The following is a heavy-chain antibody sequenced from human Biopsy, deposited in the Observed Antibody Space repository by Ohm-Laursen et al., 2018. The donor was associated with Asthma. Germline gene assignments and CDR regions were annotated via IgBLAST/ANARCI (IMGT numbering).Heavy chain of an antibody. CDR1: GDAMSTSGSY. D-gene: IGHD6-6*01. J-gene: IGHJ2*01. CDR3: ARAVSSSSYWYFDL. V-gene: IGHV4-39*02. Sequence: TLSLTCIVSGDAMSTSGSYGGWIRQSPGKGLEWIGSIYYSGRTYYNPSLESRVTISADTSKNHFSLKVTSVTAADTAVYYCARAVSSSSYWYFDLWGRGDLVTVSS. CDR2: IYYSGRT.